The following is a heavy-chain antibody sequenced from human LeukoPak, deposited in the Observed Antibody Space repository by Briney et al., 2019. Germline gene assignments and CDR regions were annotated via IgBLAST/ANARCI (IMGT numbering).Heavy chain of an antibody. CDR3: AREGERGSGWSRRGYYYYGMDV. CDR1: GGSISSYY. Sequence: SETQSLTCTVSGGSISSYYWSWIRQPPGKGLEWLGYIYYSGSTNYNPSLKSRVTISVDTSKNQFSLKLSSVTAADTAVYYCAREGERGSGWSRRGYYYYGMDVWGQGTTVTVSS. CDR2: IYYSGST. V-gene: IGHV4-59*01. J-gene: IGHJ6*02. D-gene: IGHD6-19*01.